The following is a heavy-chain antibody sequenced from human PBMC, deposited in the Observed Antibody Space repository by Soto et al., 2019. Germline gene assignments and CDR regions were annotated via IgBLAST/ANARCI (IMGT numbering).Heavy chain of an antibody. V-gene: IGHV4-39*01. D-gene: IGHD4-17*01. Sequence: QLQLQESGPGLVKHSETLSLTCTVSGDSGGFISRSSYHWGGIRQPPGKGLEWIGNIYYSGSTYSDPSLQSRVPISGDTSKNQSSLRLTSVTAADPAVYYCARHPPYGPLDYWGQGTLVTVSS. J-gene: IGHJ4*02. CDR2: IYYSGST. CDR1: GDSGGFISRSSYH. CDR3: ARHPPYGPLDY.